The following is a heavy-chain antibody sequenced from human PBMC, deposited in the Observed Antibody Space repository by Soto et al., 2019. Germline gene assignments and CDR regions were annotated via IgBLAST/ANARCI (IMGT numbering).Heavy chain of an antibody. CDR1: GYIFTACY. Sequence: QVQLVQSGAEVKKPGASVKVSCKASGYIFTACYIHWVRQAPGQGLEWVGWIDPNTGGTSYAQQFQGRVTMTRDTSISTAYMELSSLRSEDTAVYYCARGGHDSGSYWFDPWGQGTLVTVSS. V-gene: IGHV1-2*02. CDR3: ARGGHDSGSYWFDP. J-gene: IGHJ5*02. D-gene: IGHD1-26*01. CDR2: IDPNTGGT.